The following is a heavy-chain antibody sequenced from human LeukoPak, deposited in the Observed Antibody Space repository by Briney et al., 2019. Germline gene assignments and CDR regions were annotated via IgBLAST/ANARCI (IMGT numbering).Heavy chain of an antibody. Sequence: GGSLRLSCVASGFTFRSYWMHWVRQAPGKGLVWVSRINNEDSRTGYADSVKGRFTISRDNAKNTLYLQMSSLRAEDTAVYYCAREFRKSVGWYFDLWGRGPLVTVSS. CDR3: AREFRKSVGWYFDL. J-gene: IGHJ2*01. CDR1: GFTFRSYW. V-gene: IGHV3-74*01. CDR2: INNEDSRT.